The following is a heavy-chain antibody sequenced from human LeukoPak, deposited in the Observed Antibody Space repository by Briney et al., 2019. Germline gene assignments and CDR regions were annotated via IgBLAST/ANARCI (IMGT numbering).Heavy chain of an antibody. D-gene: IGHD3-3*01. Sequence: ASVKVSCKASGYTFTSYGINWVRQAPGQGLEWMGWISAYNGNTNYAQNLQGRVTMTRDTSITTAYMELSRLRYDDTAVYYCGRDRGNYDPYYYMDVWGKGTTVTVSS. CDR2: ISAYNGNT. CDR3: GRDRGNYDPYYYMDV. J-gene: IGHJ6*03. V-gene: IGHV1-18*01. CDR1: GYTFTSYG.